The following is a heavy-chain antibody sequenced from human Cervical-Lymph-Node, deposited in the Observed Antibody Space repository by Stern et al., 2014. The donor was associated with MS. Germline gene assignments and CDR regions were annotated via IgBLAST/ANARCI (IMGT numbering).Heavy chain of an antibody. D-gene: IGHD3-22*01. Sequence: QVQLQESGPGLVKPSETLSLTCTVSGGPISGYYWSWIRPTPGKGLEWVGDIHYSGSTNYNPSLESRVTISVDTSKNLFSLKLTSVTAADTAVYYCARGYYDSSGYSNPFDCWGPGTLVTVSS. CDR2: IHYSGST. J-gene: IGHJ4*02. CDR1: GGPISGYY. V-gene: IGHV4-59*01. CDR3: ARGYYDSSGYSNPFDC.